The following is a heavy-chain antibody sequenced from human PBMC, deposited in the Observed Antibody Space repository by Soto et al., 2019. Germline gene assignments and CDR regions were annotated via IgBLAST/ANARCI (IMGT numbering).Heavy chain of an antibody. CDR1: GFTFSDYW. CDR3: AKDLVRAAAYYAFDI. CDR2: IKQDGNEK. V-gene: IGHV3-7*03. D-gene: IGHD6-13*01. Sequence: GGSLRLSCAVSGFTFSDYWMSWVRQAPGKGLEWVANIKQDGNEKYYVDSVKGRFTISRDNAKNSLYLQMNSLRAEDTAVYYCAKDLVRAAAYYAFDIWGQGTMVTVSS. J-gene: IGHJ3*02.